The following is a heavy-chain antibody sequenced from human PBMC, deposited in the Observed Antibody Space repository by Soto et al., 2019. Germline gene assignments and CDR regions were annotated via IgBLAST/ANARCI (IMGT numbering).Heavy chain of an antibody. J-gene: IGHJ4*02. CDR1: GDSVSNNSAA. Sequence: QTLSLTCAISGDSVSNNSAACNWIRQSPSRGLEWLGRTYYRSKWFNDYAASVNTRITIYPDTSKNQFSLQLNSVTPEDTAVYYCARDSDTTMILLDYWGQGTLVTVYS. V-gene: IGHV6-1*01. CDR2: TYYRSKWFN. D-gene: IGHD5-18*01. CDR3: ARDSDTTMILLDY.